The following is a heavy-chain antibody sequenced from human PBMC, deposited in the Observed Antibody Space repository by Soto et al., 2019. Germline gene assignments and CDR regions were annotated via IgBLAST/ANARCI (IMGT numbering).Heavy chain of an antibody. V-gene: IGHV1-69*13. CDR2: IIPIFGTA. J-gene: IGHJ5*02. D-gene: IGHD6-19*01. CDR1: GGTFSSYA. Sequence: SVKVSCKASGGTFSSYAISWVRQAPGQGLEWMGGIIPIFGTANYAQKFQGRVTITADESTSTAYMELSSLRSEDTAVYYFARDLLDSSGWYKASANWFDPWGQGTLVTVSS. CDR3: ARDLLDSSGWYKASANWFDP.